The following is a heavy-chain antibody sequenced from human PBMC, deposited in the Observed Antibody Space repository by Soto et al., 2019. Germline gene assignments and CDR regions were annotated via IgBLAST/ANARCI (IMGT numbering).Heavy chain of an antibody. V-gene: IGHV4-31*03. CDR2: IYYSGST. D-gene: IGHD2-15*01. CDR3: ARFDYSTNIGIDY. CDR1: GGSISSGGYY. Sequence: QVQLQESGPGLVKPSQTLSLTCTVSGGSISSGGYYWSWIRQHPGKGLEWIGYIYYSGSTYYNPSLKSRVTLSVDTSKNQFSLKLSSVTAADTAVYYCARFDYSTNIGIDYWGQGTLVTVSS. J-gene: IGHJ4*02.